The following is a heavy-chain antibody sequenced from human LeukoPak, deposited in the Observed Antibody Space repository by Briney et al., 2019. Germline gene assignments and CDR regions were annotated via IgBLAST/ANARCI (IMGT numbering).Heavy chain of an antibody. Sequence: GGSLRLSCAASGFTFSSYAMHWVRQAPGKGLEWVAVISYDGSNKYYADSVKGRFTISRDNSKNTLYLQMNSLRAEDTAVYYCARDEVYYYDSSGYQFDYWGHGTLVTVSS. CDR3: ARDEVYYYDSSGYQFDY. V-gene: IGHV3-30*04. CDR1: GFTFSSYA. D-gene: IGHD3-22*01. CDR2: ISYDGSNK. J-gene: IGHJ4*01.